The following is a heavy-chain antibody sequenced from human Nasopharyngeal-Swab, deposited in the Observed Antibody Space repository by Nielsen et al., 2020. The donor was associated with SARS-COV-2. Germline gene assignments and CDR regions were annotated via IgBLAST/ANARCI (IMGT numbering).Heavy chain of an antibody. J-gene: IGHJ6*02. Sequence: SVKVSCKASGGTFSSYAISWVRQAPGQGLAWMGGIIPIFGTANYAQKFQGRVTITADESTSTAYMELSSLRSEDTAVYYCARDGTTSQTSYYYYGMDVWGQGTTVTVSS. CDR1: GGTFSSYA. D-gene: IGHD4-17*01. CDR2: IIPIFGTA. CDR3: ARDGTTSQTSYYYYGMDV. V-gene: IGHV1-69*13.